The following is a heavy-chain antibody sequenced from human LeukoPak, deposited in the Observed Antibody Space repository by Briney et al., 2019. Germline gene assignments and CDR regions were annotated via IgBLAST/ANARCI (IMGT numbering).Heavy chain of an antibody. CDR2: ISSSSSYI. V-gene: IGHV3-21*01. CDR3: ARGGGYSGYGAYYFDY. Sequence: GGSLRLSCAASGFTFSSYSMNWVRQAPGKGLEWVSSISSSSSYIYYADSVKGRFIISRDNAKNSLYLQMNSLRAEDTAVYYCARGGGYSGYGAYYFDYWGQGTLVTVSS. CDR1: GFTFSSYS. J-gene: IGHJ4*02. D-gene: IGHD5-12*01.